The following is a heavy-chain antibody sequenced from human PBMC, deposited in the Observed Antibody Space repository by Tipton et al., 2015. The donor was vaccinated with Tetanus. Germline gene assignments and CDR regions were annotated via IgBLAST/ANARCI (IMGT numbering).Heavy chain of an antibody. J-gene: IGHJ6*02. CDR2: ISSSSSYI. Sequence: GSLRLSCAASGFTFSSYSMNWVRQAPGKGLEWVSSISSSSSYIYYADSVKGRFTISRDNAKNSLYLQMNSLRAEDTAVYYCARENGGWDDYYYYGMDVWGQGTTVTVSS. D-gene: IGHD6-19*01. CDR3: ARENGGWDDYYYYGMDV. V-gene: IGHV3-21*01. CDR1: GFTFSSYS.